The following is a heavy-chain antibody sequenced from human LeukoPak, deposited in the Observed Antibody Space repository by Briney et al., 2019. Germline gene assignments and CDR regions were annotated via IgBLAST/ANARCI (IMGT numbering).Heavy chain of an antibody. CDR2: ISSSSTYI. J-gene: IGHJ4*02. V-gene: IGHV3-21*01. D-gene: IGHD5-24*01. CDR3: VRDAHGQEDY. CDR1: GFAFRRYT. Sequence: GGPLTLSCAPSGFAFRRYTMNRGRQAPGKGLEWVSSISSSSTYISYAGSVKGRFTISRDNAKNSLFLQMNSLRAEDTAVYYCVRDAHGQEDYWGQGTLVTVSS.